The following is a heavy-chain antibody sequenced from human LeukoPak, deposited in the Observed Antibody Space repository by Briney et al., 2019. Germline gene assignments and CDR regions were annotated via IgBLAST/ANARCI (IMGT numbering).Heavy chain of an antibody. V-gene: IGHV4-59*01. J-gene: IGHJ4*02. D-gene: IGHD2-15*01. CDR2: LYDNGIT. CDR1: GGSISSYY. CDR3: ARQRLPTEGYCSSGSCYPRYEFDY. Sequence: SETLSLTCTVSGGSISSYYWSWIRQPPGKGLEWIGYLYDNGITNYNPSLKSRVTISLDTSKNQFSLKLRSVTAADTAVYYCARQRLPTEGYCSSGSCYPRYEFDYWGQGTLVTVSS.